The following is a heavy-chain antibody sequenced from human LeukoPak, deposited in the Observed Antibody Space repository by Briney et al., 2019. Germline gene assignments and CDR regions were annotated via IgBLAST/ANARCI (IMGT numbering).Heavy chain of an antibody. CDR2: IGGSGDKA. CDR3: AKDALSYYDILTGYYLWNWFDP. Sequence: GGSLRLSCAASGCTFNRNAISWVRQAPGKGLEWVSTIGGSGDKAFYADSVKGRFTISRDNSKNTLYLQMNSLRAEDTAVYYCAKDALSYYDILTGYYLWNWFDPWGQGTLVTVSS. D-gene: IGHD3-9*01. V-gene: IGHV3-23*01. J-gene: IGHJ5*02. CDR1: GCTFNRNA.